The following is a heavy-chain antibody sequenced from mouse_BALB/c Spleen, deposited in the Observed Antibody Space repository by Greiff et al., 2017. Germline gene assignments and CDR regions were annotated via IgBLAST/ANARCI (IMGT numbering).Heavy chain of an antibody. CDR3: ARFTTATGFAY. D-gene: IGHD1-2*01. CDR1: GYTFTSYW. Sequence: VQLQQSGAELVKPGASVKLSCKASGYTFTSYWMHWVKQRPGQGLEWIGEIDPSDSYTNYNQKFKGKATLTVDKSSSTAYMQLSSLTSEDSAVYYCARFTTATGFAYWGQGTLVTVSA. CDR2: IDPSDSYT. J-gene: IGHJ3*01. V-gene: IGHV1-69*02.